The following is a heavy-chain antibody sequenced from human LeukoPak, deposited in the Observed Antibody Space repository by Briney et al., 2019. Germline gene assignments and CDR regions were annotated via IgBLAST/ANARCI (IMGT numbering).Heavy chain of an antibody. V-gene: IGHV3-30*18. Sequence: TGGSLRLSCAASGFAFSSYGMHWVRQAPGKGLEWVAVISYDGRQTYYADSVKGRFTISRDNSKSTVYLQMNSLTTDATAVYSCAKDFNTVTTLDSWGQGTLVTVSS. D-gene: IGHD4-17*01. J-gene: IGHJ4*02. CDR2: ISYDGRQT. CDR1: GFAFSSYG. CDR3: AKDFNTVTTLDS.